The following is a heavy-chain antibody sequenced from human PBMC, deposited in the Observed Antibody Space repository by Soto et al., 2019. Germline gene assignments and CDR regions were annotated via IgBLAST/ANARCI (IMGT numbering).Heavy chain of an antibody. Sequence: SGPTLVNPTQTLTLTCTFSGFSLSTIQMGAGWIRQPPGKALEWLALIHWNDDKRYSPSLKSRLTITKDTSKNQVVLTMTNMDPVDTGTYYCAHGTVKFDSWGQGILVTVSS. V-gene: IGHV2-5*01. CDR1: GFSLSTIQMG. CDR2: IHWNDDK. J-gene: IGHJ4*02. CDR3: AHGTVKFDS. D-gene: IGHD2-21*02.